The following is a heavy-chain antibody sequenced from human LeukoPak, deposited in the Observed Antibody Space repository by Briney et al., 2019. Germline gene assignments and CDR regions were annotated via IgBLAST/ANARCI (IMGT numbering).Heavy chain of an antibody. D-gene: IGHD3-22*01. CDR2: ISGSGGST. CDR1: GFTFSSYA. V-gene: IGHV3-23*01. Sequence: GGSLRLSCAASGFTFSSYAMSWVCQAPGKGLEWVSAISGSGGSTYYADSVKGRFTISRDNSKNTLYLQMNSLRAEDTAVYYCAKVGPDSSGYYVFGYWGQGPLVTVSS. J-gene: IGHJ4*02. CDR3: AKVGPDSSGYYVFGY.